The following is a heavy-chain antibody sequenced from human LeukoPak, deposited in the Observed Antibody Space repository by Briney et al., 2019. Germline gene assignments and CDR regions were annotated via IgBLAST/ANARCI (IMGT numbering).Heavy chain of an antibody. J-gene: IGHJ4*02. CDR3: ASLLRSSSSGFDY. D-gene: IGHD6-6*01. Sequence: PGGSLRLSCAASGFTFSSYSMDWVRQAPGKGLEWVSSISSSSSYIYYADSVKGRFTISRDNAKNSLYLQMNSLRAEDTAVYYCASLLRSSSSGFDYWGQGTLVTVSS. V-gene: IGHV3-21*01. CDR2: ISSSSSYI. CDR1: GFTFSSYS.